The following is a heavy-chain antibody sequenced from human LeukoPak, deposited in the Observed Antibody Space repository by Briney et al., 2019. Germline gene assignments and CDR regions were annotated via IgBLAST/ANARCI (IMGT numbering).Heavy chain of an antibody. Sequence: GGSLRLSCAASGFTFSSYGMHWVRQAPGKGLEWVAVISYDGSNKYYADSVRGRFTISRDNSKNTLYLQMNSLRAEDTAVYYCARGDSSSWYGFLDYWGQGTLVTVSS. J-gene: IGHJ4*02. CDR1: GFTFSSYG. CDR3: ARGDSSSWYGFLDY. V-gene: IGHV3-30*03. CDR2: ISYDGSNK. D-gene: IGHD6-13*01.